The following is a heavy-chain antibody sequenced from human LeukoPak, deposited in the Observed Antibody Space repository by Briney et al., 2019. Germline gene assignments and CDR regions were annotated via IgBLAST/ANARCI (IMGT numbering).Heavy chain of an antibody. D-gene: IGHD6-6*01. CDR3: ASYSSSSLSLFDY. V-gene: IGHV4-59*01. J-gene: IGHJ4*02. CDR1: GGSISSYY. Sequence: SETLSLTCTVSGGSISSYYWSWIRQPPGKGLEWIGYIYYSGSTNYNPSPKSRVTISVDTSKNQFSLKLSSVTAADTAVYYCASYSSSSLSLFDYWGQGTLVTVSS. CDR2: IYYSGST.